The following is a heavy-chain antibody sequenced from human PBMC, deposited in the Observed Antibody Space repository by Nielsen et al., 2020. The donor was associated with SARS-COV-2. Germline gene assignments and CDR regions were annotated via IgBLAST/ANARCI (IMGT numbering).Heavy chain of an antibody. D-gene: IGHD2-15*01. Sequence: GGSLRLSCAASGFTFSSYWMHWVRQAPGKGLVWVSRINSDGSSTSYADSVKGRFTISRDNAKNTLYLQMNSLRAEDTAVYYCARGPPFFFEFSSFGGQGTLVTVSS. CDR3: ARGPPFFFEFSSF. J-gene: IGHJ4*02. CDR1: GFTFSSYW. V-gene: IGHV3-74*01. CDR2: INSDGSST.